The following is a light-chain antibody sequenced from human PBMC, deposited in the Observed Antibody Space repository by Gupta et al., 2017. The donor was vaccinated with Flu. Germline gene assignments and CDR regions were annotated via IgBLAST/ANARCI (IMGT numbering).Light chain of an antibody. CDR3: QQGDSCPHT. V-gene: IGKV4-1*01. J-gene: IGKJ5*01. Sequence: DILMTQSPDPLAVSLGERATINCKSSPSVLYSANDKNCLAWYQQKPGQPPKLLIYWASTRESGVPDRFSGSGSGTHFTLTISSLQAEDVAVYYCQQGDSCPHTFGQGTRLKIK. CDR2: WAS. CDR1: PSVLYSANDKNC.